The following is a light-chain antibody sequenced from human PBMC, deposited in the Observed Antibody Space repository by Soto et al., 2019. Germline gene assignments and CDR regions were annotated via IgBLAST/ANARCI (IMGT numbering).Light chain of an antibody. CDR3: SSFTSSTTRV. Sequence: QSLLTQPASVSGSPGQSITISCTGTSNDIGSYNYVSWYQQHPGKAPKLMIYEVTNRPSGVSDRFSGSKSGNTASLTISGLLAEDEADYYCSSFTSSTTRVVGGGTKVTVL. CDR1: SNDIGSYNY. J-gene: IGLJ3*02. V-gene: IGLV2-14*01. CDR2: EVT.